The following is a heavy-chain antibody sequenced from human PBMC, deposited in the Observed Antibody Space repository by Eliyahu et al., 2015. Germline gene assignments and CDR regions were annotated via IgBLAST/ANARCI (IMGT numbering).Heavy chain of an antibody. CDR2: ISTYNGKA. V-gene: IGHV1-18*01. Sequence: QVQLVQSGAEVKKPGASVNVSCKASGYSFTTFGPTFMRQAPGQGLEWVGWISTYNGKAVYVQRLQDRVTMTADTSTSTAYMELRSLRSDDTGIYYCARAQWGISAPSTIDYWGQGTLVTVSS. CDR1: GYSFTTFG. J-gene: IGHJ4*02. D-gene: IGHD6-13*01. CDR3: ARAQWGISAPSTIDY.